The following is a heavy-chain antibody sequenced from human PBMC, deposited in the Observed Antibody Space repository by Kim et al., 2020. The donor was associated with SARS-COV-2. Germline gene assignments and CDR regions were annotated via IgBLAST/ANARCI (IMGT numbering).Heavy chain of an antibody. Sequence: GGSLRLSCAASGFTFSSYAMSWVRQAPGKGLEWVSAISGSGGSTYYADSVKGRFTISRDNSKNTLYLQMNSLRAEDTAIYYCAKAVYCSGGSCYSVYYYYYMDVWGKGTTVTVSS. CDR2: ISGSGGST. V-gene: IGHV3-23*01. CDR1: GFTFSSYA. D-gene: IGHD2-15*01. J-gene: IGHJ6*03. CDR3: AKAVYCSGGSCYSVYYYYYMDV.